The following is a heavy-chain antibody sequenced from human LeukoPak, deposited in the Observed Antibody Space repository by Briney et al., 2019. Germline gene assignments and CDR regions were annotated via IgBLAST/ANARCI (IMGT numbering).Heavy chain of an antibody. V-gene: IGHV3-7*03. CDR2: IKLDGSEK. J-gene: IGHJ4*02. CDR1: GSTFGNYY. D-gene: IGHD3-3*01. CDR3: ARDQYDTWSRRGNFDS. Sequence: PGGSLRLSCAASGSTFGNYYMSWVRQAPGKGLEWVANIKLDGSEKNYVDPVKGRFTISRDNTKNSLYLQMNSLRAEDTAVFYCARDQYDTWSRRGNFDSWGQGTLVIVSS.